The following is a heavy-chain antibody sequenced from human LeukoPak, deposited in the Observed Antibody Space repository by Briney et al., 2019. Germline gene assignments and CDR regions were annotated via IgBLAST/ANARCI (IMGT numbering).Heavy chain of an antibody. CDR2: ISSSGRTI. CDR3: ARDLVSRIVVVPAAILLGY. Sequence: GGSLRLSCAASGFTFSDYYMSWIRQAPGKGLEWVSYISSSGRTIYYADSVKGRFTISRDNAKNSLYLQMNSLRAEDTAVYYCARDLVSRIVVVPAAILLGYWGQGTLVTVSS. CDR1: GFTFSDYY. J-gene: IGHJ4*02. D-gene: IGHD2-2*02. V-gene: IGHV3-11*01.